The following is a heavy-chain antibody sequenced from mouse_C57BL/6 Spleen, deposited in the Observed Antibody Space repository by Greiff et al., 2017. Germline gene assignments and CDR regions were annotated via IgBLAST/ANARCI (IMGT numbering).Heavy chain of an antibody. CDR1: GFTFTDYY. V-gene: IGHV7-3*01. CDR3: ASPSIYYGNYGAMDY. CDR2: IRNKANGYTT. D-gene: IGHD2-1*01. J-gene: IGHJ4*01. Sequence: EVQLVESGGGLVQPGGSLSLSCAASGFTFTDYYMSWVRQPPGKALEWLGFIRNKANGYTTEYSASVKGRFTISRDNSQSILYLQMNALRAEDSATYYCASPSIYYGNYGAMDYWGQGTSVTVSS.